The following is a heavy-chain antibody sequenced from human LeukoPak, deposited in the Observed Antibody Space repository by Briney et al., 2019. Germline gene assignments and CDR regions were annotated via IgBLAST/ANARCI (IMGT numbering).Heavy chain of an antibody. CDR1: GGSFSGYY. CDR2: INHSGST. Sequence: SETLSLTCAVYGGSFSGYYWSWIRQPPGKGLEWIGEINHSGSTNYNPSLKSRVTISVDTSKNQFSLKLSSVTAADTAVYYCARGRIAAAGRRYYYYGMDVWGQGTTVTVSS. CDR3: ARGRIAAAGRRYYYYGMDV. J-gene: IGHJ6*02. D-gene: IGHD6-13*01. V-gene: IGHV4-34*01.